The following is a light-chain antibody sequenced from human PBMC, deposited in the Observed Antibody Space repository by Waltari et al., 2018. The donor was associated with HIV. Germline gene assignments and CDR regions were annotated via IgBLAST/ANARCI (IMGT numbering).Light chain of an antibody. CDR2: KNN. CDR3: AAWDDNLDAAL. J-gene: IGLJ2*01. Sequence: HSALTQPPSASGTPGQRVTISCSGGRSNIGSNAVRWYHQVPGTAPKLLIYKNNQRPSGVPDRFSGSKSGTSASLAISGLQSEDEADYFCAAWDDNLDAALFGGGTKLTVL. V-gene: IGLV1-44*01. CDR1: RSNIGSNA.